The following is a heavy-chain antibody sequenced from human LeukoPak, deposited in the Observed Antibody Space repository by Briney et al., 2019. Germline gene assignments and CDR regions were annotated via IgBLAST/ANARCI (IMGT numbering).Heavy chain of an antibody. CDR3: ARGPGSGSYFAWFDP. Sequence: PSETLSLTXAVYGGSFNGYYWSWIRQPPGKGLEWIGEINHSGSTNYNPSLKSRVTMSVDTSKNQVSLKLSSVTAADTAVYYCARGPGSGSYFAWFDPWGQVTQVTVSS. D-gene: IGHD3-10*01. J-gene: IGHJ5*02. CDR1: GGSFNGYY. V-gene: IGHV4-34*01. CDR2: INHSGST.